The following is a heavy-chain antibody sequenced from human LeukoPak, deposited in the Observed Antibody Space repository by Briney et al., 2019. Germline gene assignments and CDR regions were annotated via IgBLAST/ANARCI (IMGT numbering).Heavy chain of an antibody. CDR1: GASMNDYY. CDR2: VHYSFSS. D-gene: IGHD4-11*01. V-gene: IGHV4-59*01. Sequence: SETLSLTCTVSGASMNDYYWSWIRQPPGKGLEWIGNVHYSFSSNFSPSLKSRVTISMDTSKGQFSLRLSSVTAADTAVYYCACYSILGRTFDCWGQGTLVTVSS. CDR3: ACYSILGRTFDC. J-gene: IGHJ4*02.